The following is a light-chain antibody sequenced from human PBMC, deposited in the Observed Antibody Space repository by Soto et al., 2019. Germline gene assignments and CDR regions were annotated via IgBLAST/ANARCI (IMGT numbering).Light chain of an antibody. CDR1: QSVSSD. J-gene: IGKJ2*01. CDR2: GAS. Sequence: DIVMTQSPATLSVSPGERATLSCRASQSVSSDLAWYQQKPGQAPRLLIYGASARATGIPARFRGSGSGTESTLTITSLQPEDFAVYSCQQYNSWPRTFGQGTKVDIK. V-gene: IGKV3-15*01. CDR3: QQYNSWPRT.